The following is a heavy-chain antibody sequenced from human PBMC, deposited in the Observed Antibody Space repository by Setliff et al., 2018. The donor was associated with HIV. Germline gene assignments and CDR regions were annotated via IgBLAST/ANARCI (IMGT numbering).Heavy chain of an antibody. D-gene: IGHD6-19*01. Sequence: SETLSLTCSVSGGSIRGNSYYWGWVRQPPGKGLELIGNLFYNGNTYYNPSLKSRVTISVDTSKNQFSLKLSSVTAADTAIYFCARQFRYPNRAVAGVDYWGQGTLVTVSS. V-gene: IGHV4-39*01. CDR2: LFYNGNT. CDR1: GGSIRGNSYY. J-gene: IGHJ4*02. CDR3: ARQFRYPNRAVAGVDY.